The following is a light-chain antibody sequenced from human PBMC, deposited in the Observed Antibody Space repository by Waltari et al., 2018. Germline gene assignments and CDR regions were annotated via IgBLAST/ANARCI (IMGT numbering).Light chain of an antibody. CDR3: QQYNNWPLT. CDR2: DAS. CDR1: QTVTNK. V-gene: IGKV3-15*01. J-gene: IGKJ3*01. Sequence: DIMMTQSPATLSVSPGDRATLSCGASQTVTNKLAWYQQKPGQSPRLLIYDASTRDTGIPARFSGSQSGTEFTLTITSLQSEDFGIYYCQQYNNWPLTFGPGTKVDIK.